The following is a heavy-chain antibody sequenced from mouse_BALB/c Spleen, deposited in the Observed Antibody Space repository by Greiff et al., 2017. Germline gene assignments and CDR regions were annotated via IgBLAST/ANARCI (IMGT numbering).Heavy chain of an antibody. V-gene: IGHV1S56*01. CDR3: ARLNYYGSSYFDY. D-gene: IGHD1-1*01. CDR2: IYPGDGST. CDR1: GYTFTSYY. Sequence: QVQLQQSGPELVKPGASVKMSCKASGYTFTSYYIHWVKQRPGQGLEWIGWIYPGDGSTKYNEKFKGKTTLTADKSSSTAYMLLSSLTSEDSAIYFCARLNYYGSSYFDYWGQGTTLTVSS. J-gene: IGHJ2*01.